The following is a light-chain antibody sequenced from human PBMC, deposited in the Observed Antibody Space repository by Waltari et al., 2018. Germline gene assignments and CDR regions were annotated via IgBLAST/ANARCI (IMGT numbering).Light chain of an antibody. J-gene: IGKJ2*01. Sequence: EIVLTHSPGTLSLSPGDRATLSCRATQSVSSSFFDWYQQKPGQAPRLLIYSTSKRATGIHDRFSGSGSGTDFTLTISSLEPEDFAVYYCQQYNNSPYTFGQGTKLEIK. CDR3: QQYNNSPYT. CDR2: STS. CDR1: QSVSSSF. V-gene: IGKV3-20*01.